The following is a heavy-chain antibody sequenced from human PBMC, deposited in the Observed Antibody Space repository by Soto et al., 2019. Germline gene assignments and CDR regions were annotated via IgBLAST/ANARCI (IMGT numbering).Heavy chain of an antibody. V-gene: IGHV3-53*01. D-gene: IGHD3-10*01. J-gene: IGHJ6*02. CDR2: IYSGGST. CDR3: ARELWFGEPSSYYYYGMVV. Sequence: GGSLRLSCAASGFTVSSNYMSWVRQAPGKGLEWVSVIYSGGSTYYADSVKGRFTISRDNSKNTLYLQMNSLRAEDTAVYYCARELWFGEPSSYYYYGMVVWGQGTTVTVS. CDR1: GFTVSSNY.